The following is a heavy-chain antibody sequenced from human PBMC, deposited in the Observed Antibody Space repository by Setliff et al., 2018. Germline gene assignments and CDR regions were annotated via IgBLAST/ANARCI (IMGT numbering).Heavy chain of an antibody. CDR3: ARLTPMADFDY. J-gene: IGHJ4*02. V-gene: IGHV5-51*01. Sequence: PGESLKISCKGSGYSFSNTWIGWVRQMPGKGLEWMGVIYPGDSDTRYSPSFKGQVTISADKSISTAYLQWSSLEASDTAMYYCARLTPMADFDYWGQGTLVTVSS. CDR2: IYPGDSDT. CDR1: GYSFSNTW. D-gene: IGHD5-18*01.